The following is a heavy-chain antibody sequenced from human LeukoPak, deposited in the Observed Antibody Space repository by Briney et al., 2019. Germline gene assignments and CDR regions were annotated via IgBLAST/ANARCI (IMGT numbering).Heavy chain of an antibody. Sequence: ASVKVSCKASGYTFTSYDINWVRQATGQGLEWMGWMNPNSGNTGYAQKFQGRVTMTRNTSISTAYMELSSLRSEDTAVYYCARVIGRIQLSYYYMDVWGKGTTVTISS. J-gene: IGHJ6*03. CDR2: MNPNSGNT. D-gene: IGHD5-18*01. CDR1: GYTFTSYD. V-gene: IGHV1-8*01. CDR3: ARVIGRIQLSYYYMDV.